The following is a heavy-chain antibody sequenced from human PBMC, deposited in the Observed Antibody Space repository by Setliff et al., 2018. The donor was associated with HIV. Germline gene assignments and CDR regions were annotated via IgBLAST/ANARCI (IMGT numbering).Heavy chain of an antibody. V-gene: IGHV3-7*01. D-gene: IGHD3-22*01. J-gene: IGHJ4*02. CDR1: GITFSGHW. CDR3: VRSGIILAITQWY. Sequence: PGGSLRLSCATSGITFSGHWMTWVRQAPGKGLEWVANIKQDGSETYYLDSVRGRFTISRDNAKGALYLQMNSLRAEDTAMYYCVRSGIILAITQWYWGQGTLVTV. CDR2: IKQDGSET.